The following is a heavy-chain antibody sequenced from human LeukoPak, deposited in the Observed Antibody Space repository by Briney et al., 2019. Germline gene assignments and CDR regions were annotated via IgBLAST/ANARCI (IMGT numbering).Heavy chain of an antibody. D-gene: IGHD2-2*01. CDR3: ARDHPRRGYQLHAFDI. V-gene: IGHV3-48*03. CDR1: GFTFSSYE. CDR2: ISSSGSTI. Sequence: PGGSLRLSCAASGFTFSSYEMNWVRQAPGKGLEWVSYISSSGSTIYYADSVKGRFTISRDNAKNSLYLQMNSLRAEDTAVYYCARDHPRRGYQLHAFDIWGQGTMVTVSS. J-gene: IGHJ3*02.